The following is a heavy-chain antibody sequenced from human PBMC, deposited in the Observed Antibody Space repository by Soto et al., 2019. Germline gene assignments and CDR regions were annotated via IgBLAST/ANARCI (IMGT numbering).Heavy chain of an antibody. CDR2: IYHSGST. CDR1: GASVSSGGW. D-gene: IGHD3-3*01. CDR3: TTKAGRWNFGFQS. Sequence: QVQLQESGPGLVEPSGTLSLTCTVSGASVSSGGWWTWLRQPPGKGLEWIGEIYHSGSTNYNPSLKSRVSMSLDNSKNQFSLRLNYVTAADTALDYCTTKAGRWNFGFQSWGQGTMVTVTS. V-gene: IGHV4-4*02. J-gene: IGHJ4*02.